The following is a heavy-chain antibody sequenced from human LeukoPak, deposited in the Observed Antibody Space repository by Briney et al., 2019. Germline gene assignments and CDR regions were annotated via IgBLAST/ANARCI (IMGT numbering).Heavy chain of an antibody. V-gene: IGHV1-2*02. CDR2: INPNSGGA. CDR3: ARERDAFDI. CDR1: GGTFSSYA. Sequence: ASVKVSCKASGGTFSSYAISWVRQAPGQGLEWMGWINPNSGGANYAQKFQGRVTMTRDTSISTAYMELSRLRSDDTAVYYCARERDAFDIWGQGTMVTVS. J-gene: IGHJ3*02.